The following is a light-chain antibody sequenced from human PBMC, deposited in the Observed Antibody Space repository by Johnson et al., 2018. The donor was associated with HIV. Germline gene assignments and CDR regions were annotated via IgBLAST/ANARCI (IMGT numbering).Light chain of an antibody. CDR2: ENN. CDR3: ETWDSNLSGV. Sequence: QSVLTQPPSVSAAPGQKVTISCSGSSSNIGDNYVSWYQQLPGTAPKVLIYENNERPSGIPDRFSGSRSGTSATLGITGLQTGDEADYYCETWDSNLSGVFGTGTKVTVL. CDR1: SSNIGDNY. J-gene: IGLJ1*01. V-gene: IGLV1-51*02.